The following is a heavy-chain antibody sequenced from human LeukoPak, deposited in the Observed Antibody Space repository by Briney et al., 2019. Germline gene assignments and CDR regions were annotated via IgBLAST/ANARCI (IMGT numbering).Heavy chain of an antibody. D-gene: IGHD6-19*01. V-gene: IGHV3-20*04. Sequence: GGSLRLSCVASGFTFDDYGMSWVRQAPGKGLERVSGINWNGGSTGYADSVKGRFTISRDNAKNSLYLQMNSLKAEGTALYYCARMAGAGYYFYMDVWGKGTTVTVSS. CDR1: GFTFDDYG. CDR2: INWNGGST. CDR3: ARMAGAGYYFYMDV. J-gene: IGHJ6*03.